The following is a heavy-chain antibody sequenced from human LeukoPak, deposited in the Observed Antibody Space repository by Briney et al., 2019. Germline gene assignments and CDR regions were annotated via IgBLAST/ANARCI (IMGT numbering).Heavy chain of an antibody. J-gene: IGHJ4*02. CDR2: ISYDGSNK. CDR1: GFTFSSYG. CDR3: AKDHHAVVITSFDY. D-gene: IGHD3-22*01. Sequence: GGSLRLSCAASGFTFSSYGMHWVRQAPGKGLEWVAVISYDGSNKYYADSVKGRFTISRDNSKNTLFLHMNSQRAEDTAVYYCAKDHHAVVITSFDYWGQGTLVTVSS. V-gene: IGHV3-30*18.